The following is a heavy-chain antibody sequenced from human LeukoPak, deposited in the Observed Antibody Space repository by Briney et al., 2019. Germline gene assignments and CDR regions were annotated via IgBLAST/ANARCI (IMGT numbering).Heavy chain of an antibody. CDR1: GFTFSSYA. CDR3: ARDSHMTHYYYYYMDV. D-gene: IGHD2-21*01. Sequence: QSGGSLRLSCAASGFTFSSYAMSWVRQAPGKGLEWVSAISGSGGSTYYADSVKGRFTISRDNSKNTLYLQMNSLRAEDTAVYYCARDSHMTHYYYYYMDVWGKGTTVTVSS. CDR2: ISGSGGST. J-gene: IGHJ6*03. V-gene: IGHV3-23*01.